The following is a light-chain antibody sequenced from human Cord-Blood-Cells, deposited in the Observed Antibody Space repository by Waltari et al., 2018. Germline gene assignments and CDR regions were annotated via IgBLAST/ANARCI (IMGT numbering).Light chain of an antibody. V-gene: IGKV3-11*01. CDR3: QQRSNWLT. CDR2: YAS. CDR1: QSVSSY. Sequence: DIVLTPSPATLSFSPRERATLSCRASQSVSSYLAWYQQKPGQAPRLLIYYASNRATDIPARFSGSGSGTEFTLTISSREPEDFAVYDCQQRSNWLTFGGGTKVEIK. J-gene: IGKJ4*01.